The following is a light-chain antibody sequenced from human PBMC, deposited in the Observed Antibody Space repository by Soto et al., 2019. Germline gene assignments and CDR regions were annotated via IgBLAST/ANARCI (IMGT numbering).Light chain of an antibody. V-gene: IGKV1-9*01. J-gene: IGKJ5*01. CDR1: QGISSY. CDR3: QQLNSYPLT. CDR2: AAS. Sequence: DIQLTQSPSFLSASVRDRVTITCRASQGISSYLAWYQQKPGKAPKLLIYAASTLQSGVPSRFSGSGSGTEFTLTISSLQPEDFATYYCQQLNSYPLTFGGGTRLEIK.